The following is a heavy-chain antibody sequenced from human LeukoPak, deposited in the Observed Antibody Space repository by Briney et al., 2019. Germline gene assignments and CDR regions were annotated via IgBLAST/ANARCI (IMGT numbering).Heavy chain of an antibody. D-gene: IGHD3-10*01. CDR1: GFTVSSNY. Sequence: PGGSLRLSCAASGFTVSSNYMSWVRQAPGKGLEWVSVIYSGGNTKYADSVKGRFTISRDNSKNTLYLQMNSLRAEDTAVYFCARGAITMVRGWEFDYWGQGTLVTASS. V-gene: IGHV3-66*01. J-gene: IGHJ4*02. CDR2: IYSGGNT. CDR3: ARGAITMVRGWEFDY.